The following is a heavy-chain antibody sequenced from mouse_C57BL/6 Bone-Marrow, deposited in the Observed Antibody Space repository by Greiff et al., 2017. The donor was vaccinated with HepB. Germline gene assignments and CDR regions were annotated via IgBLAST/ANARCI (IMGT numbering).Heavy chain of an antibody. J-gene: IGHJ3*01. CDR1: GYTFTDYY. CDR3: ARYYYGFAY. CDR2: INPNNGGT. Sequence: VQLKQSGPELVKPGASVKISCKASGYTFTDYYMNWVKQSHGKSLEWIGDINPNNGGTSYNQKFKGKATLTVDKSSSTAYMELRSLTSEDSAVYYCARYYYGFAYWGQGTLVTVSA. V-gene: IGHV1-26*01. D-gene: IGHD1-1*01.